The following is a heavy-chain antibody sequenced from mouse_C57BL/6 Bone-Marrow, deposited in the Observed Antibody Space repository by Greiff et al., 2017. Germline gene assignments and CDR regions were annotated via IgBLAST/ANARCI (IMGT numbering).Heavy chain of an antibody. V-gene: IGHV1-19*01. Sequence: EVQLQESGPVLVKPGASVKMSCKASGYTFTDYYMNWVKQSHGKSLEWIGVINPYNGGTSYNQKFKGKDTLSVDKSSSTAYMELNSLTSEDSAVYYCAELGRGDWGQGTTLTVSS. CDR2: INPYNGGT. D-gene: IGHD4-1*01. CDR1: GYTFTDYY. J-gene: IGHJ2*01. CDR3: AELGRGD.